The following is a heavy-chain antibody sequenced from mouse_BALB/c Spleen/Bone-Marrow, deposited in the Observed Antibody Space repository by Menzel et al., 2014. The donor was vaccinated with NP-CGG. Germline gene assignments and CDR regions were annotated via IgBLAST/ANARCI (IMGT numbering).Heavy chain of an antibody. CDR3: VREVYDRYVGVFDY. CDR2: IRLKSNNYAT. CDR1: GFTFSNYW. V-gene: IGHV6-6*02. Sequence: EVQRVESGGGLVQPGGSMKLSCVASGFTFSNYWMNWARQSPEKGLEWVAEIRLKSNNYATHYAESVKGRSTISRDDSKSSVYLQMNNLRAEDTGIYYCVREVYDRYVGVFDYWGQSTTLTVSS. J-gene: IGHJ2*01. D-gene: IGHD2-3*01.